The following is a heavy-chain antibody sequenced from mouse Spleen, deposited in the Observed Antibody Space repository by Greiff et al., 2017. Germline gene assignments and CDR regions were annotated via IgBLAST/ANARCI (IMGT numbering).Heavy chain of an antibody. D-gene: IGHD1-1*01. CDR1: GYTFTSYW. Sequence: QVQLQQSGAELVKPGASVKLSCKASGYTFTSYWMQWVKQRPGQGLEWIGEIDPSDSYTNYNQKFKGKATLTVDTSSSTAYMQLSSLTSEDSAVYYCARGAITTVVALHWYFDVWGTGTTVTVSS. CDR2: IDPSDSYT. J-gene: IGHJ1*03. V-gene: IGHV1-50*01. CDR3: ARGAITTVVALHWYFDV.